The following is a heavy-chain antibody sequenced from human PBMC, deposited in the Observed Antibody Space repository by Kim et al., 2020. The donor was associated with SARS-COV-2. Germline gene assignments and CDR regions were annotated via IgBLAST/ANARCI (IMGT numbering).Heavy chain of an antibody. J-gene: IGHJ6*02. CDR3: ARDLLVGATSYGMDV. CDR2: IWCDGSNK. D-gene: IGHD1-26*01. Sequence: GGSLRLSCAASGFTFSSYGMPWVRQAPGKGLEWVAAIWCDGSNKYYADSVKGRFTISRDNSKNTLYLQMNSLRAEDTAVYYCARDLLVGATSYGMDVWGRGTTVTVSS. V-gene: IGHV3-33*01. CDR1: GFTFSSYG.